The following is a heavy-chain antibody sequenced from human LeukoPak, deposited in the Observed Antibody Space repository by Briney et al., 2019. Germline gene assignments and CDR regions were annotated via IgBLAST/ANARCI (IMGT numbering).Heavy chain of an antibody. V-gene: IGHV4-31*03. CDR3: ARGGDSSSPYYDFWSGYRWFDP. CDR1: GGSISSGGYY. CDR2: IYYSGST. D-gene: IGHD3-3*01. Sequence: SETLSLTCTVSGGSISSGGYYWSWIRQHPGKGLEWIGYIYYSGSTYYNPSLKSRVTISVDTSKNQFSLKLSSVTAADTAVYYCARGGDSSSPYYDFWSGYRWFDPWGQGTLVTVSS. J-gene: IGHJ5*02.